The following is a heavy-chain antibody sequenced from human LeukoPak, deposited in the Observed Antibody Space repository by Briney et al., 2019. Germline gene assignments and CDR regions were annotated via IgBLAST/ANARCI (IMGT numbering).Heavy chain of an antibody. Sequence: GASVKVSCKASGYTFTAYYMHWVRQAPGQGLEWMGWINANSGGTNYAQKFQGRVTMTRDKSISTVYMDLRRLTSDDTAVYYCARVRDGYSYGTNWFDPWGQGTLVTVSS. V-gene: IGHV1-2*02. CDR1: GYTFTAYY. J-gene: IGHJ5*02. CDR3: ARVRDGYSYGTNWFDP. D-gene: IGHD5-18*01. CDR2: INANSGGT.